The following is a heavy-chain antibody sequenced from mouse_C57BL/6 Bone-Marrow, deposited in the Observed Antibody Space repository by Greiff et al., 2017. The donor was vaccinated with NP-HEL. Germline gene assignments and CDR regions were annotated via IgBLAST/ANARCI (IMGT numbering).Heavy chain of an antibody. D-gene: IGHD1-1*01. V-gene: IGHV1-64*01. Sequence: QVQLQQPGAELVKPGASVKLSCKASGYTFTSYWMHWGKQRPGQGLEWIGMIHPNSGSTNYNEKFKSKATLTVDKSSSTAYMQLSSLTSEDSAVYYCARWVYYYGSSYGYWGQGTTLTVSS. CDR3: ARWVYYYGSSYGY. CDR1: GYTFTSYW. J-gene: IGHJ2*01. CDR2: IHPNSGST.